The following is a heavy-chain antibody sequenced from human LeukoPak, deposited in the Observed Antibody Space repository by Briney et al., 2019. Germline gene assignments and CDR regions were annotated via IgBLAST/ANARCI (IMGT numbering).Heavy chain of an antibody. Sequence: KSSETLSLTCAVYGVSFSGYYWSWIRQPPGKGLEWIGEINHSGSTNYNPSLKSRVTISVDTSKNQFSLKLSSVTAADTAVYYCARGLNIAAAGAYYFDYWGQGTLVTVSS. CDR2: INHSGST. D-gene: IGHD6-13*01. J-gene: IGHJ4*02. CDR1: GVSFSGYY. CDR3: ARGLNIAAAGAYYFDY. V-gene: IGHV4-34*01.